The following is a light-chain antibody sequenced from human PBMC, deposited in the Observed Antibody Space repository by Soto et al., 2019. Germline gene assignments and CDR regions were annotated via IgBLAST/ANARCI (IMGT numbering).Light chain of an antibody. V-gene: IGKV3-20*01. CDR2: GAS. CDR1: QSVSSIY. Sequence: EILLTPSPGTLSLSAGERATLSCRAGQSVSSIYLAWYQQKPGQAPRLLIYGASSRATGIPDRFSGSGSGTDFTLTISRLEPEDFAVYYCQQYGSSPRAFGGGTKVDIK. CDR3: QQYGSSPRA. J-gene: IGKJ4*01.